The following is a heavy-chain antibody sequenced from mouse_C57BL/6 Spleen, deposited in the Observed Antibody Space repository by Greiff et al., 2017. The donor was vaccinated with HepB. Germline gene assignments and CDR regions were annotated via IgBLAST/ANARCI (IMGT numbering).Heavy chain of an antibody. CDR2: INPNYGTT. V-gene: IGHV1-39*01. J-gene: IGHJ1*03. CDR3: ARSYYGSSPHWYFDV. Sequence: EVKLQESGPELVKPGASVKISCKASGYSFTDYNMNWVKQSNGKSLEWIGVINPNYGTTSYNQKFKGKATLTVDQSSSTAYMQLNSLTSEDSAVYYCARSYYGSSPHWYFDVWGTGTTVTVSS. D-gene: IGHD1-1*01. CDR1: GYSFTDYN.